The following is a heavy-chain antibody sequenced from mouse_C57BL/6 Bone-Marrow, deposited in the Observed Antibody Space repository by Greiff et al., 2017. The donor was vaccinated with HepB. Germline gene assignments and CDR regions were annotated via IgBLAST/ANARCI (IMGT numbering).Heavy chain of an antibody. CDR2: IYPRDGST. V-gene: IGHV1-85*01. D-gene: IGHD2-5*01. CDR1: GYTLTSYD. CDR3: ARRAAYYSNYDYAMDY. Sequence: VHLVESGPELVKPGASVKLSCKASGYTLTSYDINWVKQRPGQGLEWIGWIYPRDGSTKYNEKFKGKATLTVDTSSSTAYMELHSLTSEDSAVYFCARRAAYYSNYDYAMDYWGQGTSVTVSS. J-gene: IGHJ4*01.